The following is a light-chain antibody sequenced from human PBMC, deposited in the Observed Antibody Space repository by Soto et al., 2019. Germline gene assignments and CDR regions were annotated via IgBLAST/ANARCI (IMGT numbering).Light chain of an antibody. J-gene: IGKJ4*01. V-gene: IGKV3D-11*01. CDR1: QGVSSY. CDR2: DAS. CDR3: QQRSNWQYT. Sequence: EIVLTQSPATLSLSPGERATLSCRASQGVSSYLAWYQQKPGQAPRLLIYDASNRATGIPARFSGSGPGTDFTLTISSLEPEDFAVYYCQQRSNWQYTFGGGTKVEIK.